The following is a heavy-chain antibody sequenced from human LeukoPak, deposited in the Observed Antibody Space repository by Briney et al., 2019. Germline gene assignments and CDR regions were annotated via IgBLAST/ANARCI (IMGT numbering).Heavy chain of an antibody. CDR3: AIGWNDVDY. CDR1: GFTFSSYG. V-gene: IGHV3-33*01. Sequence: PGGSLRLSCAASGFTFSSYGMHWVRQAPGKGLEWVAVIWYDGSYKYYADSVKGRFTISRDNSKNTLYLQMNSLRAEDTAVYYCAIGWNDVDYWGQGTLVTVSS. D-gene: IGHD1-1*01. J-gene: IGHJ4*02. CDR2: IWYDGSYK.